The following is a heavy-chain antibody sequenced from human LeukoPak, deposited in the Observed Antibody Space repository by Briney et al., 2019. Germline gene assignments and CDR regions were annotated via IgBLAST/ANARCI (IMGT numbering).Heavy chain of an antibody. Sequence: GGSLRLSCAASGFTFSDYYMSWIRQAPGKGLEWVSYISSSGSTIYYADSVKGRFTISRDNAKNLLYLQRNSLRAEDTAVYSFARGSIAVAGYYFDYWGQGTLVTGSS. CDR1: GFTFSDYY. V-gene: IGHV3-11*01. CDR3: ARGSIAVAGYYFDY. CDR2: ISSSGSTI. J-gene: IGHJ4*02. D-gene: IGHD6-19*01.